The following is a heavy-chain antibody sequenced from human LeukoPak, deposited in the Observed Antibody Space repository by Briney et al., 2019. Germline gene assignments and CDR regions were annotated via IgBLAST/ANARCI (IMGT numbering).Heavy chain of an antibody. D-gene: IGHD3-10*01. CDR3: TRDTDFGSPTNYFDH. J-gene: IGHJ4*02. CDR2: ISWEGHTT. CDR1: GFTFDDYA. Sequence: QPGGSLRLSCAASGFTFDDYAMHWVRQAPGKGLQWVSLISWEGHTTYYADSVRGRFTISRDNTKNSLFLEMKSLTTDDTAFYYCTRDTDFGSPTNYFDHWGQGTLVSVSS. V-gene: IGHV3-43*01.